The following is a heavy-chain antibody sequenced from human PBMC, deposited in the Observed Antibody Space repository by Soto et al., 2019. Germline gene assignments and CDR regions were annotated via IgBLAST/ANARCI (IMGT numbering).Heavy chain of an antibody. CDR1: GGTFSSYA. V-gene: IGHV1-69*13. CDR3: ARGGYDVRYYYYYAMDV. D-gene: IGHD1-1*01. J-gene: IGHJ6*02. Sequence: GASVKVSCKASGGTFSSYAISWVRQAPGQGLEWMGGIIPIFGTANYAQKFQGRVTITADESTSTAYMELSSLRSEDTAVFYCARGGYDVRYYYYYAMDVWGQGTTVTVSS. CDR2: IIPIFGTA.